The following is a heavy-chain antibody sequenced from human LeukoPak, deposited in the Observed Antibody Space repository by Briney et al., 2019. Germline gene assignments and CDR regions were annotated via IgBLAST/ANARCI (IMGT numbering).Heavy chain of an antibody. V-gene: IGHV3-48*03. J-gene: IGHJ4*02. CDR2: ISSSSNAI. Sequence: GGSLRLSCAASGFTFSSYEMNWLRQAPGKGLEWVSYISSSSNAIYYANAVKGRFTISRDNARNSVYLQMNSLRAEDTAVYYCASGSAVAGLGYWGQGTLVTVSS. CDR3: ASGSAVAGLGY. D-gene: IGHD6-19*01. CDR1: GFTFSSYE.